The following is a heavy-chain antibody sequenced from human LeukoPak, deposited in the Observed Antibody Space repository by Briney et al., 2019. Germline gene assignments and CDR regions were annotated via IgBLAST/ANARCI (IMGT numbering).Heavy chain of an antibody. CDR3: ARSPRGGNFIDY. J-gene: IGHJ4*02. CDR2: ISYDGSNK. D-gene: IGHD1-7*01. CDR1: GFTFSSYA. V-gene: IGHV3-30*01. Sequence: GRSLRLSCAASGFTFSSYAMHWVHQAPGKGLEWVAVISYDGSNKYYADSVKGRFTISRDNSKNTLYLQMNSLRAEDTAVYYCARSPRGGNFIDYWGQGTLVTVSS.